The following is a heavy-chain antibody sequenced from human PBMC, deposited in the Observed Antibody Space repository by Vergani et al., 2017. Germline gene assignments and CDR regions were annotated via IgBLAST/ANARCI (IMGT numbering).Heavy chain of an antibody. J-gene: IGHJ4*02. CDR1: GFTFSSHA. V-gene: IGHV3-23*01. CDR3: GRGSDNYN. D-gene: IGHD5-24*01. Sequence: EVQLLQSEGAVVQPGGSLRLSCVASGFTFSSHAMSWVRQGHGQGLEWVSSTGDSTHYADSVKGRLTISRDNSKNTLYLQMNSLRFEDTAVDYCGRGSDNYNWGQGTLVTVSS. CDR2: TGDST.